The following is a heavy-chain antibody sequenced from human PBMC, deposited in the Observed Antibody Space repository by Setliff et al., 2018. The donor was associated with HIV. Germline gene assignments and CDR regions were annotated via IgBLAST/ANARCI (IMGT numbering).Heavy chain of an antibody. CDR2: IIPIFGTA. CDR1: GGTFSSYA. Sequence: GASVKVSCKASGGTFSSYAISWVRQAPGQGLEWMGGIIPIFGTANYAQKLQGRVTMTTDASTSSAFMELSSLRSEDTAVYYCVRDGYSYGYSPTWFDPWGQGTLVTVAS. J-gene: IGHJ5*02. V-gene: IGHV1-69*05. CDR3: VRDGYSYGYSPTWFDP. D-gene: IGHD5-18*01.